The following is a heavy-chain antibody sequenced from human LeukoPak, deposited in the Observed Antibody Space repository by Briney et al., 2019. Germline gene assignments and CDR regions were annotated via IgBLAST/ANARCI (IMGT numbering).Heavy chain of an antibody. CDR2: ISWDGGST. V-gene: IGHV3-43D*03. J-gene: IGHJ6*03. D-gene: IGHD7-27*01. CDR3: AKDGRVGKPYYYYYYMDV. Sequence: GGSLRLSCAASGFTVSSNEMSWVRQAPGKGLEWVSLISWDGGSTYYADSVKGRFTISRDNSKNSLYLQMNSLRAEDTALYYCAKDGRVGKPYYYYYYMDVWGKGTTVTVSS. CDR1: GFTVSSNE.